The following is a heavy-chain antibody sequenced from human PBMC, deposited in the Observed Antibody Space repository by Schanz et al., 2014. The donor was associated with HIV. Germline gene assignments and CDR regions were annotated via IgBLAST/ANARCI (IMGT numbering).Heavy chain of an antibody. Sequence: EVQLVESGGGWVQPGRSLRLSCITSGFTFDDCAMHWVRQAPGKGLEWVSGISWNSGSIGYADSVKGRSTISRDNAKNSLYLQMNSLRAEDTALYYCAKDIAGYNRYYFDYWGQGTLVTVSS. CDR3: AKDIAGYNRYYFDY. V-gene: IGHV3-9*01. CDR1: GFTFDDCA. CDR2: ISWNSGSI. D-gene: IGHD5-12*01. J-gene: IGHJ4*02.